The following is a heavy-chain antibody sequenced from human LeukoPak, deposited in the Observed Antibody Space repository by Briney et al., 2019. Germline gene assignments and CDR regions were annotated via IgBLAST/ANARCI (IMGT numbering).Heavy chain of an antibody. CDR2: INPNSGNT. D-gene: IGHD3-9*01. CDR3: ARADYDILTGYYPGWFDP. Sequence: ASVKVSCKASGYTFTSYDINWVRQATGQGLEWMGWINPNSGNTGYAQKFQGRVTMTRNTSISTAYMELSSLRSEDTAVYYCARADYDILTGYYPGWFDPWGQGTLVTVSS. CDR1: GYTFTSYD. V-gene: IGHV1-8*01. J-gene: IGHJ5*02.